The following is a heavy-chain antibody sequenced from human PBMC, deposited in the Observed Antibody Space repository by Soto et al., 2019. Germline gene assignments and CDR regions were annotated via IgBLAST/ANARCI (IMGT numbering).Heavy chain of an antibody. J-gene: IGHJ4*02. D-gene: IGHD4-17*01. CDR1: GGTISTDGYS. Sequence: PSETLSLTCTVSGGTISTDGYSWTWIRQPPGKRLEWIGYVYYSGTTNYNPSLKSRVTISVDLSKNQFSLRLSSVTTADTALYYCARTTAVPNTLRSRYFFDYWGQGTLVTVSS. CDR3: ARTTAVPNTLRSRYFFDY. V-gene: IGHV4-61*08. CDR2: VYYSGTT.